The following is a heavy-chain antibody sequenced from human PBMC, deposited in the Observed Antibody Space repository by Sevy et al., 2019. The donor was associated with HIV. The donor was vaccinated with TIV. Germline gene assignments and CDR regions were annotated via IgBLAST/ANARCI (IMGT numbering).Heavy chain of an antibody. D-gene: IGHD6-13*01. Sequence: GGSLRLSCAASGFTFSSYWMSWVRQAPGKGLEWVANIKQDGSEKYYVDSVKGRFTISRDNAKNSLYLQMNSLRAEDRAGYYCARLVAAAGTGGGGYWGQGTLVTVSS. V-gene: IGHV3-7*01. CDR3: ARLVAAAGTGGGGY. CDR1: GFTFSSYW. CDR2: IKQDGSEK. J-gene: IGHJ4*02.